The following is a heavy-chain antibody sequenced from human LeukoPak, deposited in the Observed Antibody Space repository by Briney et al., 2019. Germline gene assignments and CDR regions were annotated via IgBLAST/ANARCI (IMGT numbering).Heavy chain of an antibody. V-gene: IGHV3-30*02. CDR3: AKDLRLPQPYYYDSSGYY. CDR1: GFTFSSYG. Sequence: GGSLRLSCAASGFTFSSYGMHWVRQAPGKGLEWVAFIRYDGSNKYYADSVKGRFTISRDNSKNTLYLQMNSLRAEDTAVYYCAKDLRLPQPYYYDSSGYYWGQGTLVTVSS. J-gene: IGHJ4*02. CDR2: IRYDGSNK. D-gene: IGHD3-22*01.